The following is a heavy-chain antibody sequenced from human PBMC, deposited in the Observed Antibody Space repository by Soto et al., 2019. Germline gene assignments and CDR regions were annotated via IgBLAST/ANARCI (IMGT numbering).Heavy chain of an antibody. CDR1: GYNVSSDTAS. CDR3: ARGGLQDFDS. V-gene: IGHV6-1*01. CDR2: TYYRSRWLF. Sequence: QTLSIACASSGYNVSSDTASWNWIKQSPSRGLEWLARTYYRSRWLFDYAASVKSRVMLNADSSQNQVSLQLNSVTPEDTAVYYCARGGLQDFDSWAQATLVTVSS. J-gene: IGHJ4*02. D-gene: IGHD4-4*01.